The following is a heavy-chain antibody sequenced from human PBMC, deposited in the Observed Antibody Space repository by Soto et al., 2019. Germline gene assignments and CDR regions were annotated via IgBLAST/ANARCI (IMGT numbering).Heavy chain of an antibody. CDR1: GFTFRTDG. V-gene: IGHV3-23*01. Sequence: EVQLLESGGGLVQPGGSLRLSCAASGFTFRTDGMSWVRQAPGQGLEWVSGISGTGDSTYYADSVKGRFTISRDNSKATLYLQLNSLRAEDTAVYYCAKSPRRGYEPPWDYWGQGTLVTVTS. CDR2: ISGTGDST. CDR3: AKSPRRGYEPPWDY. D-gene: IGHD5-12*01. J-gene: IGHJ4*02.